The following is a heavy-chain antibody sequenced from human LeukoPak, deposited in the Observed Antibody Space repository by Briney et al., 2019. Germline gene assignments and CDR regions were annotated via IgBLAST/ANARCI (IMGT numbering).Heavy chain of an antibody. D-gene: IGHD4-17*01. CDR2: IYGSGSKI. CDR3: AKDVVPDGAWDIDY. V-gene: IGHV3-23*01. Sequence: GGSLRLSCVASGFTFSTYSMTWVRQGPGKXXXXXXSIYGSGSKIFYADSVKGRFTISRDNSKNTLYLQLNSLRVEDTAVYYCAKDVVPDGAWDIDYWGQGTLVTVSS. CDR1: GFTFSTYS. J-gene: IGHJ4*02.